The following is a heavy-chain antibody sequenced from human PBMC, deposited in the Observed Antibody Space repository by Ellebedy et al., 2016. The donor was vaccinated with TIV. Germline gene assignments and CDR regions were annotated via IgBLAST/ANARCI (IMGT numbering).Heavy chain of an antibody. D-gene: IGHD6-13*01. V-gene: IGHV1-18*04. CDR2: ISAYNGNT. J-gene: IGHJ4*02. CDR1: GYTFISCG. CDR3: ARGGAAAGATPDY. Sequence: AASVKVSCKASGYTFISCGINWVRQAPGQGLAWMGWISAYNGNTNYAQKLQGRVTMTTDTSTSTAYMELRSLRSDDTAVYYCARGGAAAGATPDYWGQGTLVTVSS.